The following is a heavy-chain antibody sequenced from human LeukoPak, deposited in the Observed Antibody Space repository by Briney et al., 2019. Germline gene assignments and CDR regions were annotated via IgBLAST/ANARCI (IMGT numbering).Heavy chain of an antibody. Sequence: EGSLRLSCAASGLSISNDWMSWVRQAPGKGLEWVARVKSKSVGETTDYAAPVKGRFTISRDDSKNTLYLQMNSLKTEDTAVYYCTLIQGWGSGSYYRDFWGQGTLVTVSS. CDR2: VKSKSVGETT. D-gene: IGHD3-10*01. CDR1: GLSISNDW. J-gene: IGHJ4*02. CDR3: TLIQGWGSGSYYRDF. V-gene: IGHV3-15*01.